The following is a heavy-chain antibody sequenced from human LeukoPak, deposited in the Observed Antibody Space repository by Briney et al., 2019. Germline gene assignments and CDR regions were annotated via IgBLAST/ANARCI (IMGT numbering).Heavy chain of an antibody. CDR1: GGSFRGYY. CDR3: ARRVKILCTNGVCSQYYFDY. V-gene: IGHV4-34*01. D-gene: IGHD2-8*01. J-gene: IGHJ4*02. Sequence: PSETLSLTCAVYGGSFRGYYWSWIRQPPGKGLEWIGEINHSGSTNYNPSLKSRVTISVDTSKNQFSLKLSSVTAADTAVYYCARRVKILCTNGVCSQYYFDYWGQGTLVTVSS. CDR2: INHSGST.